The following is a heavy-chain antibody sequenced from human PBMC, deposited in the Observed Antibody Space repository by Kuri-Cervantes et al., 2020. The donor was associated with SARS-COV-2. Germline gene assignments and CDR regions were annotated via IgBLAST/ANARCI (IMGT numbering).Heavy chain of an antibody. CDR3: ARQSEGSGIYY. J-gene: IGHJ4*02. CDR1: GCSISSRSYY. Sequence: ESLKISCTVSGCSISSRSYYWGWIRQPPGKGLEWIGGIYYSGSTYYNPSLKSRVTISVDMSKNQFSLKLSSVTAADTAVYYCARQSEGSGIYYWGQGTLVTVSS. D-gene: IGHD1-26*01. V-gene: IGHV4-39*01. CDR2: IYYSGST.